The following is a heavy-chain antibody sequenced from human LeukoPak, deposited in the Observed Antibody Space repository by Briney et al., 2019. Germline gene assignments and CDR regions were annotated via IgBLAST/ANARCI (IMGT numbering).Heavy chain of an antibody. J-gene: IGHJ4*02. D-gene: IGHD3-10*01. CDR2: ISSSSSYI. V-gene: IGHV3-21*01. Sequence: GGSLRLSCAASGFTFSSYSMNWVRQAPGKGLEWVSSISSSSSYIYYADSVKGRFTISRDNAKNSLYLQMNSLRAEDTAVYYCARDYYGSGSYYLLYHFDYWGQGTLVTVSS. CDR3: ARDYYGSGSYYLLYHFDY. CDR1: GFTFSSYS.